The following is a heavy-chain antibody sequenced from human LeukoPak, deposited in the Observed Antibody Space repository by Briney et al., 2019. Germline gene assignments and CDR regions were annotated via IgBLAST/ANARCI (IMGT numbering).Heavy chain of an antibody. Sequence: GGSLRLSCAASGFTFSSYAMSWVRQAPGKGLEWVSAISGSGGSTYYADSAKGRFAISRDNSKNTLYLQMNSLRAEDTAVYYCGEVQTGNKFDYWGQGTLVTVSS. D-gene: IGHD1-1*01. J-gene: IGHJ4*02. V-gene: IGHV3-23*01. CDR2: ISGSGGST. CDR1: GFTFSSYA. CDR3: GEVQTGNKFDY.